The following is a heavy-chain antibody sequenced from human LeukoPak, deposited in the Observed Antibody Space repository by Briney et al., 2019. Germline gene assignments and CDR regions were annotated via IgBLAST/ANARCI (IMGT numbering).Heavy chain of an antibody. CDR3: ARHIAAAGTENWFDP. V-gene: IGHV5-51*01. J-gene: IGHJ5*02. CDR2: IYPGDSDT. D-gene: IGHD6-13*01. Sequence: GESLKISCKGSGYSFTSYWIGWVRQMPGKGLEWMGIIYPGDSDTRYSPSFQGQVTISADKSISTAYLQWSSLKASDTATYYCARHIAAAGTENWFDPWGQGTLVTVSS. CDR1: GYSFTSYW.